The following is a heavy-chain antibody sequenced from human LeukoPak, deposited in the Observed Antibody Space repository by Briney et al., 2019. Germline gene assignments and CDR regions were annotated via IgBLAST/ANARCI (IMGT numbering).Heavy chain of an antibody. J-gene: IGHJ4*02. CDR2: MYYTGNT. CDR3: ARLIYCSGGSCSHDY. CDR1: GGSISSGIFY. D-gene: IGHD2-15*01. V-gene: IGHV4-39*01. Sequence: PSETLSLTCTVSGGSISSGIFYWGWIRQPPGKGLDWIGSMYYTGNTYYNPSLKSRVTISVDTSKNQISLRLTSVTAADTAVYYCARLIYCSGGSCSHDYWGRGTLVTVSS.